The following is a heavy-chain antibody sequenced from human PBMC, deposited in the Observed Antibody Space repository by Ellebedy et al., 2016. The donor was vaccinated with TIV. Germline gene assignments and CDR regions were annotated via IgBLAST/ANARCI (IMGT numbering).Heavy chain of an antibody. J-gene: IGHJ3*02. V-gene: IGHV3-7*01. Sequence: GGSLRLSCAASRFSFSSYWMSWVRQAPGKGLEWVANINQDGSDKFYVDSVKGRFTISRDNTKNSPYLQMNSLRAEDTAVYYCATDGSYGDYLSPTHAFVIWGQGTMVTVSS. CDR3: ATDGSYGDYLSPTHAFVI. D-gene: IGHD4-17*01. CDR1: RFSFSSYW. CDR2: INQDGSDK.